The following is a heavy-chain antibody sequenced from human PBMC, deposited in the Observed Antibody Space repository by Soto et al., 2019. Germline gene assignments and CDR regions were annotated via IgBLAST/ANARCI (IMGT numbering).Heavy chain of an antibody. CDR1: GGTFSSYA. CDR2: IIPIFGTA. Sequence: SVKVSCKASGGTFSSYAISWVRQAPGQGLEWMGGIIPIFGTANYAQKFQGRATITADESPSTAYMELSSLRSEDTAVYYCASLTDYYDSSGLDAFDIWGQGTMVPVSS. J-gene: IGHJ3*02. D-gene: IGHD3-22*01. CDR3: ASLTDYYDSSGLDAFDI. V-gene: IGHV1-69*13.